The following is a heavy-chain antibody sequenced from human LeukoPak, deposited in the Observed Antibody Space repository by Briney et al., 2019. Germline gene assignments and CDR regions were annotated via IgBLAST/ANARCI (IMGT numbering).Heavy chain of an antibody. CDR2: INHSGSS. Sequence: PSETLSLTCADYGGSFSGYYWSWIRQPPGKGLEWIREINHSGSSNYNPSLKSRVTISVDTSMNQFSLKLSSVTAADTAVYYCARGLRKRRSGVTMVRGVPNWFDPWGQGTLVTVSS. CDR1: GGSFSGYY. CDR3: ARGLRKRRSGVTMVRGVPNWFDP. D-gene: IGHD3-10*01. V-gene: IGHV4-34*01. J-gene: IGHJ5*02.